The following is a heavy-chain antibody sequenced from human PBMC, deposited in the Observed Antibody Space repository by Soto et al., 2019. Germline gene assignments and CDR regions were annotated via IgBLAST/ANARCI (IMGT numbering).Heavy chain of an antibody. Sequence: SETLSLTCTVSGGSISSSSYYWDWIRQPPGKGLEWIATTYYSGSTYYNQSLKSRVTTSVDTAENQISLKLSSVTAADTAVYYWARGYGRGSYCDYWGKGTLVTVPS. D-gene: IGHD3-10*01. CDR3: ARGYGRGSYCDY. CDR1: GGSISSSSYY. V-gene: IGHV4-39*01. J-gene: IGHJ4*02. CDR2: TYYSGST.